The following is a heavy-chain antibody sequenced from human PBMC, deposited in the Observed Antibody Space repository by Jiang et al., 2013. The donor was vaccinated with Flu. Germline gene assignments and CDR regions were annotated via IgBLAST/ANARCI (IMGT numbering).Heavy chain of an antibody. CDR2: ISYDGSNK. CDR1: GFTFSSYG. V-gene: IGHV3-30*18. Sequence: QLLESGGGVVQPGRSLRLSCAASGFTFSSYGMHWVRQAPGKGLEWVAVISYDGSNKYYADSVKGRFTISRDNSKNTLYLQMNSLRVEDTAVYYCAKEDYYDSSGYRADYYYYGMDVWGQGTTVTVSS. D-gene: IGHD3-22*01. CDR3: AKEDYYDSSGYRADYYYYGMDV. J-gene: IGHJ6*02.